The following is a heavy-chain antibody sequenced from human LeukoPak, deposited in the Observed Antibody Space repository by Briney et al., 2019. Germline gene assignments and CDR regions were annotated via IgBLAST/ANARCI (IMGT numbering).Heavy chain of an antibody. Sequence: SETLSLTCNVSGGSLRSINFYWGWIRQPPGKGLEWIGSIYKSGSAYYNPSLKSRVTISVETSKNQFSLKVTSVTAADTAFYYCARMIDLIDGFDMWGQGTMVTVSS. CDR3: ARMIDLIDGFDM. CDR1: GGSLRSINFY. V-gene: IGHV4-39*07. D-gene: IGHD3-22*01. CDR2: IYKSGSA. J-gene: IGHJ3*02.